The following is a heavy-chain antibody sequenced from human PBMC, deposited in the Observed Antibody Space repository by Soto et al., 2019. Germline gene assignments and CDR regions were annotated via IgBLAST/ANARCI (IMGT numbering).Heavy chain of an antibody. V-gene: IGHV4-61*03. J-gene: IGHJ4*01. Sequence: QVQLQESGPGLVKPSETLSLTCSVSGGSVSSGSYYWSWIRQSPEKGLEWIGYIYYTGGTKYNPSLTSRVTISADTSRNHYSLKLTSVTAADTAVYYCARLEVGLDYWGHGVLVTVSS. CDR1: GGSVSSGSYY. D-gene: IGHD2-2*01. CDR3: ARLEVGLDY. CDR2: IYYTGGT.